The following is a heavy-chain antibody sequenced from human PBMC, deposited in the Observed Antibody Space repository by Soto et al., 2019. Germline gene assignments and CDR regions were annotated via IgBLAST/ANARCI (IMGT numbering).Heavy chain of an antibody. J-gene: IGHJ5*02. CDR2: IHYSGST. Sequence: SETLSLTCTVSGGSISSYYWSWIRQPPGKGLEWIGYIHYSGSTNYNPSLKSRVTISVDTSKNQFSLKLSPVTAADTAVYYCARSHPGYNWFDPWGQGTLVTVSS. V-gene: IGHV4-59*01. CDR1: GGSISSYY. CDR3: ARSHPGYNWFDP.